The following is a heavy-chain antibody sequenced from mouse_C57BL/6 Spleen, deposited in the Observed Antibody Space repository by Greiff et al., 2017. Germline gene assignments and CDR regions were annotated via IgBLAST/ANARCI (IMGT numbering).Heavy chain of an antibody. V-gene: IGHV1-15*01. CDR3: TRDDHDAPFAY. CDR2: IDPETGGT. J-gene: IGHJ3*01. D-gene: IGHD2-4*01. Sequence: QVQLQQSGAELVRPGASVTLSCKASGYTFTDYEMHWVKQTPVHGLEWIGAIDPETGGTAYNQKFTGKAILTADKSSSTAYMELRSLTAEDSAVYCCTRDDHDAPFAYWGEGTPVTVSA. CDR1: GYTFTDYE.